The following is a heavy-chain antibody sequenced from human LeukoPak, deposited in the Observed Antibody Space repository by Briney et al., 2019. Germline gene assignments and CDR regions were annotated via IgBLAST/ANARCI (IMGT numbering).Heavy chain of an antibody. Sequence: SVKVSCKASGGTFSSYAISWVRQAPGQGLEWMGGIIPIFGTANYAQMFQGRVTITTDESTSTAYMELSSLRSEDTAVYYCARDRRAAAGTSYYYYYYYMDVWGKGTTVTVSS. CDR2: IIPIFGTA. CDR3: ARDRRAAAGTSYYYYYYYMDV. V-gene: IGHV1-69*05. D-gene: IGHD6-13*01. J-gene: IGHJ6*03. CDR1: GGTFSSYA.